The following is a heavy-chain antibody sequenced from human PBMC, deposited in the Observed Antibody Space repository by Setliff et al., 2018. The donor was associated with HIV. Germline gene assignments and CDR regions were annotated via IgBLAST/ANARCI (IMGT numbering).Heavy chain of an antibody. Sequence: SETLSLTCAVYGGSFSNYYWSWIRQPPGKGLEWIGEINHSGSTNYNPSLKSRVSISVDTSKNQISLKLTSVTAADTAIYFCAREGYGIDYWGQGILVTVSS. V-gene: IGHV4-34*01. D-gene: IGHD5-18*01. CDR2: INHSGST. J-gene: IGHJ4*02. CDR3: AREGYGIDY. CDR1: GGSFSNYY.